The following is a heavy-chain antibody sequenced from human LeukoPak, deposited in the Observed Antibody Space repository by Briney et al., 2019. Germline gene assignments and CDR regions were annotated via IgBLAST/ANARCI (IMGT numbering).Heavy chain of an antibody. J-gene: IGHJ4*02. D-gene: IGHD5-24*01. CDR2: ISSSSSYI. CDR3: ARPRDGYNPPNY. CDR1: GFTLSSYS. V-gene: IGHV3-21*01. Sequence: GGSLRLSCAASGFTLSSYSMNWVRQAPGKGLEWVSSISSSSSYIYYADSVKGRFTISRDNAKNSLYLQMNSLRAEDTAVYYCARPRDGYNPPNYWGQGTLVTVSS.